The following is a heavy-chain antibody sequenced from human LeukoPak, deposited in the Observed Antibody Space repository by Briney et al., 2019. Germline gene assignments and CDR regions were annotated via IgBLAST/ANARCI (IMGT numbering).Heavy chain of an antibody. Sequence: GGSLRLSCAASGFTFSSYSMNWVRQAPGKGLEWVSSISSSSSYIYYADSVKGRFTISRDNAKNSLYLQMNSLRAEDTAVYYCARVRGGVGPGYDFWSGYYDEDAFDIWGQGTMVTVSS. CDR3: ARVRGGVGPGYDFWSGYYDEDAFDI. CDR2: ISSSSSYI. D-gene: IGHD3-3*01. J-gene: IGHJ3*02. CDR1: GFTFSSYS. V-gene: IGHV3-21*01.